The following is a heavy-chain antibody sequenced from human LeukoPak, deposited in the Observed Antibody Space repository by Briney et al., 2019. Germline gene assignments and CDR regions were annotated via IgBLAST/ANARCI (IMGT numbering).Heavy chain of an antibody. J-gene: IGHJ3*02. CDR3: AREYVDTAMVGAFDI. CDR2: ISAYNGNT. Sequence: ASVKVSCKASGYTFTSYGINWVRQAPGQGPEWMGWISAYNGNTKYAQNLQGRVTMTTDTSTSTAYMELRSLRSDDTAVYYCAREYVDTAMVGAFDIWGQGTMVTVSS. CDR1: GYTFTSYG. D-gene: IGHD5-18*01. V-gene: IGHV1-18*01.